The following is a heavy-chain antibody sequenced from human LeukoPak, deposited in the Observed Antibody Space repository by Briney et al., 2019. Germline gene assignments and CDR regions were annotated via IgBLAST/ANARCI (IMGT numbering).Heavy chain of an antibody. J-gene: IGHJ3*02. CDR2: INWNGGST. V-gene: IGHV3-20*04. D-gene: IGHD3-10*01. CDR1: GFTFDDYG. Sequence: GGSLRLSCAASGFTFDDYGMSWVRQAPGKGLEWVSGINWNGGSTGYADSVKGRFTISRDNAKNSLYLQMSSLRAEDTALYYCARGPPYYYGSGSSLRGAFDIWGQGTMVTVSS. CDR3: ARGPPYYYGSGSSLRGAFDI.